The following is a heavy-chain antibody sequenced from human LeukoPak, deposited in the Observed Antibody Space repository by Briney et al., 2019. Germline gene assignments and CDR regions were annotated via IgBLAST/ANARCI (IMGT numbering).Heavy chain of an antibody. V-gene: IGHV3-33*08. J-gene: IGHJ4*02. CDR3: ARDLGGGYGYFDY. CDR2: ISYSGVVK. CDR1: GYTFSDYG. D-gene: IGHD5-18*01. Sequence: GGSLRLSCTVAGYTFSDYGMHWVRQAPGKGLEWLSVISYSGVVKFYAESVKGRFTISRDISKSTLYLQMNSLRAEDTAVFYCARDLGGGYGYFDYWGQGVLVSVFS.